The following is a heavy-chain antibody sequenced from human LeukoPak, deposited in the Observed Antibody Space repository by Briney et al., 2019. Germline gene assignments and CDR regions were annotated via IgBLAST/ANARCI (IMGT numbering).Heavy chain of an antibody. CDR2: IYPSGST. Sequence: SETLSLTCTVSGGSISGYYWNWIRQPAGKGLEWIGRIYPSGSTNYNPSLKSRVSILVDRSKRQFSLKLSSVTAADTAVYYCAGGPGWYDSSVYYYYMDVWDKGTTVTVSS. V-gene: IGHV4-4*07. CDR1: GGSISGYY. J-gene: IGHJ6*03. D-gene: IGHD3-22*01. CDR3: AGGPGWYDSSVYYYYMDV.